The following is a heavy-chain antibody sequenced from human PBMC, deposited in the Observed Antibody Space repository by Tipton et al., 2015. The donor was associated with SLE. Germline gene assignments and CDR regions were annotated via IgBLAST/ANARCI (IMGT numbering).Heavy chain of an antibody. D-gene: IGHD3-22*01. J-gene: IGHJ4*02. Sequence: SLRLSCAASGFPFDDFAMHWVRPAPGKGLEWVSSIKWNSETIVYADSVKGRFTVSRDNAKNSLYLQMNSLRVEDTAFYYCSKGDSSGYKKIDFWGRGTLVTVSS. CDR2: IKWNSETI. CDR1: GFPFDDFA. CDR3: SKGDSSGYKKIDF. V-gene: IGHV3-9*01.